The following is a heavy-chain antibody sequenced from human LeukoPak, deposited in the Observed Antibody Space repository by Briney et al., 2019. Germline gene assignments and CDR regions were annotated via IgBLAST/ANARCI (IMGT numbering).Heavy chain of an antibody. CDR1: EFTFRNYL. V-gene: IGHV3-48*01. J-gene: IGHJ3*02. Sequence: GGSLRLSCSAFEFTFRNYLMNWVRQAPGKGLEWVSFISSTGGTIYYADSVKGRFTVSRDNGKNSLLLQMNSLRAEDTALYCCARGYSRAAFDIWGQGTVVAVSS. CDR3: ARGYSRAAFDI. D-gene: IGHD2-15*01. CDR2: ISSTGGTI.